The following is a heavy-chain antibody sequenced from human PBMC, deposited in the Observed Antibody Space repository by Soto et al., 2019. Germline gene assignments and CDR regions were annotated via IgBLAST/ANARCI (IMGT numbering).Heavy chain of an antibody. V-gene: IGHV1-18*01. J-gene: IGHJ6*02. Sequence: ASVKVSCKASGYTFTNYYINWVRQAPGRGLEWMGWISTYTGNTNYAQKLQGRVTMTTDTSTSTAYMELRSLRSDDTAVYYCARVASGSGPNKYYYYYGMDVWGQGTTVTVSS. CDR1: GYTFTNYY. D-gene: IGHD1-26*01. CDR2: ISTYTGNT. CDR3: ARVASGSGPNKYYYYYGMDV.